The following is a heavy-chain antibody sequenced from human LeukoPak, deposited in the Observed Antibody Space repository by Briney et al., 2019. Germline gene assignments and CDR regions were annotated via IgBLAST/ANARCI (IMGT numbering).Heavy chain of an antibody. V-gene: IGHV3-30*04. J-gene: IGHJ4*02. CDR3: ARDWCRSSTCYVVMDY. CDR2: ISDDGINK. CDR1: GFTFSTYD. D-gene: IGHD2-2*01. Sequence: GGSLRLSCAASGFTFSTYDMHWVRQAPGKGLEWVTVISDDGINKFYADSVRGRFTISRDNSKNTLYLQMSSLRAEDTAVYYCARDWCRSSTCYVVMDYWGQGTLVTVSS.